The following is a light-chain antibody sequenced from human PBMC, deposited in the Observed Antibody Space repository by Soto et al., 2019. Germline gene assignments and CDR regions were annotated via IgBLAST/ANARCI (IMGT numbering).Light chain of an antibody. CDR1: QTIGNS. Sequence: DIPMTQSPSSLSASVGDRVTITCRASQTIGNSLNWYQQKPGKAPQLLIYAASSLQTGVPSRFSGSRSGTDFTLTINNLQPEDFATYFCQQSYNTPPWTFGQGTKVEIK. V-gene: IGKV1-39*01. CDR3: QQSYNTPPWT. CDR2: AAS. J-gene: IGKJ1*01.